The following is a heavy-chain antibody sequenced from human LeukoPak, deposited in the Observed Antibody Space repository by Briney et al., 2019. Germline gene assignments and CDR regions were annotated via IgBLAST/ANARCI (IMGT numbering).Heavy chain of an antibody. CDR2: INNDGTAT. Sequence: GGSLRLSCAASGFTFNYFWMHRVRQVPGKGPVWVSGINNDGTATYYADSVKGRFTISRDNAKNTVYLQMNGLRAEDTSVYFCATVSEYWGQGTLVTVSS. CDR3: ATVSEY. CDR1: GFTFNYFW. V-gene: IGHV3-74*01. J-gene: IGHJ4*02.